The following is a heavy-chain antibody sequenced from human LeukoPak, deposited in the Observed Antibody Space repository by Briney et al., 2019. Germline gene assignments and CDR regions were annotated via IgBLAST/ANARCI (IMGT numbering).Heavy chain of an antibody. CDR1: GFTFDDYA. CDR3: AGSGSYSGPFDY. CDR2: TSWNSGSI. D-gene: IGHD3-10*01. Sequence: GGSLRLSCAASGFTFDDYAMHWVRQAPGKGLEWVSGTSWNSGSIGYADSVKGRFTISRDNAKNSLYLQMNSLRAEDTALYYCAGSGSYSGPFDYWGQGTLVTVSS. V-gene: IGHV3-9*01. J-gene: IGHJ4*02.